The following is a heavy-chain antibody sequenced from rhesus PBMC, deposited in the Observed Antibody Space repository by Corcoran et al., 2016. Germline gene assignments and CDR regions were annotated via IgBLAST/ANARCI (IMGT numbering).Heavy chain of an antibody. CDR2: INPSNGNT. CDR3: ARGPADGLDS. Sequence: QVQLVQSGAEVKKPGASVQLSCKASGYTFTCYSIHWVRQAPGQGLEWMGWINPSNGNTGYAQKFQGRVTMTRDTSTSTAYMELSSLRSEDTAVYYCARGPADGLDSWGQGVVVTVSS. J-gene: IGHJ6*01. V-gene: IGHV1-200*01. CDR1: GYTFTCYS.